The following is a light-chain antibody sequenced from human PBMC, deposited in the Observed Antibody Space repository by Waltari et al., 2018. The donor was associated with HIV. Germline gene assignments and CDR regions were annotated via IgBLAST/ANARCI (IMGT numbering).Light chain of an antibody. CDR1: SSNIGSFY. CDR3: AAWTDSLRGVV. CDR2: RNN. Sequence: QSVLTQPPSVSGAPGQRVTISCSGSSSNIGSFYVYWYQQLPGSAPKLLIYRNNQRPSGVPDRFSGSKSGTSASLAISGLRSEDEADYYCAAWTDSLRGVVFGGGTKLSVL. V-gene: IGLV1-47*01. J-gene: IGLJ2*01.